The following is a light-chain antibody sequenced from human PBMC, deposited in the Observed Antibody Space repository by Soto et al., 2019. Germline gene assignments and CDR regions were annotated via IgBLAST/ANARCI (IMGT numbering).Light chain of an antibody. CDR1: QSVSSSY. CDR3: HQYGSSRWT. V-gene: IGKV3-20*01. Sequence: EVVMTPSPGTLSLSPGARSTLSGRASQSVSSSYLAWYQQKPGQAPRLLIYGASSRATGIPDRFSGSGSGTDFTLTTSRLEPEDFAVYYCHQYGSSRWTFGQGPRWIS. CDR2: GAS. J-gene: IGKJ1*01.